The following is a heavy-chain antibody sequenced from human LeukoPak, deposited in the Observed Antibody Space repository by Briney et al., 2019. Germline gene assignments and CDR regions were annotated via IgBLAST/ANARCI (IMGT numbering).Heavy chain of an antibody. D-gene: IGHD5-18*01. CDR2: ISSSGST. V-gene: IGHV4-61*02. Sequence: PSQTLSLTCTVSGDSISSGDYYWSWIRQPAGKGLEWIGRISSSGSTNYNPSLKSRVTISVDTSKNQFSLKLSSVTAADTAVYYCARDRNTAMVTPYYYYYMDVWGKGTTVTISS. CDR3: ARDRNTAMVTPYYYYYMDV. CDR1: GDSISSGDYY. J-gene: IGHJ6*03.